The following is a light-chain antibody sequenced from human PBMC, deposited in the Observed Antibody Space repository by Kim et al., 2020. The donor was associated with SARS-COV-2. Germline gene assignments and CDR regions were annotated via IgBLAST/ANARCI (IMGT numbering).Light chain of an antibody. V-gene: IGKV3-15*01. Sequence: EIVMTQSPATLSVSPGERATLSCRASQSVSSDLAWYQQKPGQSPRLLLYGASTRATGIPARFSGSGSGTEFTLIITSLQSEDFAVYYCQQYNNWPPYSFGQGTKLEI. CDR3: QQYNNWPPYS. CDR2: GAS. J-gene: IGKJ2*03. CDR1: QSVSSD.